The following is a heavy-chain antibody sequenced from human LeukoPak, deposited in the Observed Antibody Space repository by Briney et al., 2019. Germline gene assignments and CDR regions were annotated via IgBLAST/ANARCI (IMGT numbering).Heavy chain of an antibody. J-gene: IGHJ6*02. D-gene: IGHD2-2*02. CDR1: GGTFSSYA. Sequence: SVKVSCTASGGTFSSYAISWVRQAPGQGLEWMGGIIPIFGTANYAQKFQGRVTITADESTSTAYMELSSLRSEDTAVYYCARDRGIGYCSSTSCYTPLYDYYSGMVVWGQGTTVTVSS. CDR2: IIPIFGTA. V-gene: IGHV1-69*01. CDR3: ARDRGIGYCSSTSCYTPLYDYYSGMVV.